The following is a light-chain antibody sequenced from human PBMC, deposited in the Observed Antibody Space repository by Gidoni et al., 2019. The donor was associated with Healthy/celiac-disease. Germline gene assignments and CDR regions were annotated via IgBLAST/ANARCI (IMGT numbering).Light chain of an antibody. J-gene: IGLJ1*01. V-gene: IGLV3-1*01. CDR2: QDS. Sequence: SYELTQPPSVSVSPGQTASITCSGDKLGDKYAWWYQQKPGQSPVLVMYQDSKRPSGIPERFSGSNSGNTATLTISGTQAMDEADYYCQAWDSSTGVFGTGTKVTVL. CDR1: KLGDKY. CDR3: QAWDSSTGV.